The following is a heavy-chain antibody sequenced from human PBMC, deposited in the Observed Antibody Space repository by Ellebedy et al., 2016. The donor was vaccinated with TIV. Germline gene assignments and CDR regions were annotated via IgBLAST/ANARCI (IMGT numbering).Heavy chain of an antibody. V-gene: IGHV3-53*01. CDR3: ARERPGRQYYFDY. J-gene: IGHJ4*02. CDR1: GFTVSSYY. CDR2: IYVGGNT. Sequence: GESLKISCAVSGFTVSSYYMSWVRQAPGKGLEWVSVIYVGGNTYYADSVKGRFTISRDNSKNTLYLQMNSLRAEDTAVYYCARERPGRQYYFDYWGQGTLVTVSS. D-gene: IGHD6-19*01.